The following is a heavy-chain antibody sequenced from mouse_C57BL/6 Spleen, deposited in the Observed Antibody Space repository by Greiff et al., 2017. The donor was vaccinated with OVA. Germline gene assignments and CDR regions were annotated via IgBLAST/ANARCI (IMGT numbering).Heavy chain of an antibody. D-gene: IGHD2-3*01. CDR1: GYTFTDYY. CDR3: ADGYYGENAMDY. Sequence: EVQLQQSGPELVKPGASVKISCKASGYTFTDYYMNWVKQSHGKSLEWIGDINPNNGGTSYNQKFKGKATLTVDKSSSTAYMELRSLTSEDSAVYYCADGYYGENAMDYWGQGTSVTVSS. CDR2: INPNNGGT. V-gene: IGHV1-26*01. J-gene: IGHJ4*01.